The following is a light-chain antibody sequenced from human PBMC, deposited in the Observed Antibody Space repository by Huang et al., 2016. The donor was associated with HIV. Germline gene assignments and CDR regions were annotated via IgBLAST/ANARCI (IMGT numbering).Light chain of an antibody. CDR1: QSISSY. CDR3: QQRSNWPPYT. V-gene: IGKV3-11*01. J-gene: IGKJ2*01. Sequence: EIVLTQSPATLSLSPGEGATLSCRASQSISSYLAWYQHKPGQAPRLLIYDASIRATGIPARFSGGGSGTDFTLTISRLAPEDFAVYYCQQRSNWPPYTFGQGTKLEIK. CDR2: DAS.